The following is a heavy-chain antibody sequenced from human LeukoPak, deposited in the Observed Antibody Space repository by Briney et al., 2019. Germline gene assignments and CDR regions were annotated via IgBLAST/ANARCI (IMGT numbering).Heavy chain of an antibody. J-gene: IGHJ4*02. CDR3: ARGGGYYDRSANYFIRHPVF. CDR1: GYTFINYD. D-gene: IGHD3-22*01. CDR2: MNPNSGNT. V-gene: IGHV1-8*01. Sequence: GASVKVSCKASGYTFINYDINWVRQATGQGLEWMGWMNPNSGNTGYAQKFQGRVTMTRNTSISTAYMELSSLRSEDTAVYYCARGGGYYDRSANYFIRHPVFWGQGTLVTVSS.